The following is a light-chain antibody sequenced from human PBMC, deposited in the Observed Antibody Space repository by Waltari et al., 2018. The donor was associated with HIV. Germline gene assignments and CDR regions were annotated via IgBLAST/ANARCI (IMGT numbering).Light chain of an antibody. CDR3: QRRSNWPPEIT. CDR1: QSVSSY. Sequence: EIVLTQSPATLSLSPGERATLSCRASQSVSSYLAWYQQKPGQAPRLLIYDASNRATGIPARFSGSGSGTDFTLTISSLEPEDFAVYYCQRRSNWPPEITFGQGTRLEIK. V-gene: IGKV3-11*01. J-gene: IGKJ5*01. CDR2: DAS.